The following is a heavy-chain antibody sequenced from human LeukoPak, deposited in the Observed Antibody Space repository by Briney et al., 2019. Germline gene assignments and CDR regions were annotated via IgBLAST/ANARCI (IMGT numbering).Heavy chain of an antibody. CDR3: ARSPSTNLAAAGSFFDY. CDR1: GCTFSSYS. D-gene: IGHD6-13*01. J-gene: IGHJ4*02. CDR2: ISSSSSYL. V-gene: IGHV3-21*01. Sequence: PGGSLRLSCAASGCTFSSYSMNWLRQPPGKGLEWVASISSSSSYLYYADPGKGRFTLPRGQAKNYPYLQMNSLRAEDTAVYYRARSPSTNLAAAGSFFDYWGQGTLVTVYS.